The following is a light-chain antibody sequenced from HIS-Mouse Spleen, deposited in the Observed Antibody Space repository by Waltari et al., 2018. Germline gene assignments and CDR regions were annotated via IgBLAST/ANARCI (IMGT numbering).Light chain of an antibody. Sequence: SYELTQPPSVSVSPGQTARITCSGDALPKQYAYWYQQKSGQAPVLVIYEDSKRPSGIPEGFSDSSSGTMATLTISGAQVEDEADYYCYSTDSSGNHRVFGGGTKLTVL. CDR3: YSTDSSGNHRV. CDR2: EDS. V-gene: IGLV3-10*01. CDR1: ALPKQY. J-gene: IGLJ2*01.